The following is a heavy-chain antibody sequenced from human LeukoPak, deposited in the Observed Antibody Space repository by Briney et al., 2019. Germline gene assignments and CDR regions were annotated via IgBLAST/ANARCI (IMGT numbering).Heavy chain of an antibody. V-gene: IGHV3-48*01. CDR3: ARRDFWSGYYGDI. D-gene: IGHD3-3*01. J-gene: IGHJ3*02. CDR1: GFTFSTYT. Sequence: GGSLRLSCAASGFTFSTYTMNWVRQAPGKGLEGVSYISTPTTIYYADSVKGRFTISRDNAKNSLYLQMNSLRAEDTAVYYCARRDFWSGYYGDIWGQGTMVTVSS. CDR2: ISTPTTI.